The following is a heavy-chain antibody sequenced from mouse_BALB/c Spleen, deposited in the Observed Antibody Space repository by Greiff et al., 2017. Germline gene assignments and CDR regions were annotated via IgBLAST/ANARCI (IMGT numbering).Heavy chain of an antibody. Sequence: EVHLVESGGGLVKPGGSLKLSCAASGFAFSSYDMSWVRQTPEKRLEWVAYISSGGGSTYYPDTVKGRFTISRDNAKNTLYLQMSSLKSEDTAMYYCAREATYYGNGYAMDYWGQGTSVTVSS. CDR1: GFAFSSYD. CDR2: ISSGGGST. J-gene: IGHJ4*01. CDR3: AREATYYGNGYAMDY. D-gene: IGHD2-10*01. V-gene: IGHV5-12-1*01.